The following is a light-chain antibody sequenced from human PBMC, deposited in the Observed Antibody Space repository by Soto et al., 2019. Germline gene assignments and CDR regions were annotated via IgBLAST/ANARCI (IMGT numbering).Light chain of an antibody. CDR3: QEYNDWPPIT. J-gene: IGKJ3*01. Sequence: EIVLTQSPGTLSLSPGERATLSCRASQSITSNYFAWYQQKPGQTPRLHIYGASRRATGIPDRFSGSGSGTDFTFTISSLQSEDVAIYYCQEYNDWPPITFGPGTKVDIK. CDR2: GAS. V-gene: IGKV3-20*01. CDR1: QSITSNY.